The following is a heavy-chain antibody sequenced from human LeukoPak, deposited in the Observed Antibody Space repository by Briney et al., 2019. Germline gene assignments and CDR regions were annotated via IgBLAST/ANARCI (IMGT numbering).Heavy chain of an antibody. CDR2: VYTSGST. Sequence: SEALSLTSAVPGGSISSGSYYWGWVRQPAGKGREWIGCVYTSGSTNYTTSLKSRVTISVDTSKNQFSLKLSSVTAADTAVYYCARVFDSGSQAYFYYMDVWGKGTTVTISS. J-gene: IGHJ6*03. CDR1: GGSISSGSYY. D-gene: IGHD3-10*01. CDR3: ARVFDSGSQAYFYYMDV. V-gene: IGHV4-61*02.